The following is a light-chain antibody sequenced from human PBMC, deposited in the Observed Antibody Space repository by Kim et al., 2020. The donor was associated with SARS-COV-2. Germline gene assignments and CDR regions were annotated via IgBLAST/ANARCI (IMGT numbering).Light chain of an antibody. CDR2: AAS. CDR3: QQTYSTPWT. V-gene: IGKV1-39*01. Sequence: ASVGDRVTITCRASQSISRYLNWYQQKPGKAPKLLIYAASSLQSGVPSRFSGSGSGTDFTLTISSLQPEDFATYSCQQTYSTPWTFGQGTKVDIK. CDR1: QSISRY. J-gene: IGKJ1*01.